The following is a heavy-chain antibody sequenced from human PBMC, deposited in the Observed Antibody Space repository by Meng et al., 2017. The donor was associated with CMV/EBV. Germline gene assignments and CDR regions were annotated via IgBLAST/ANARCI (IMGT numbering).Heavy chain of an antibody. D-gene: IGHD4-17*01. CDR1: GFTFSSYA. CDR3: AKVYYGDYGLVDY. J-gene: IGHJ4*02. Sequence: GESLKISCAASGFTFSSYAMHWVRQAPGKGLEWVAVISYDGSNKYYADSVKGRFTISRDNSKNTLYLQMNSLRAEDTAVYYCAKVYYGDYGLVDYWGQGTLVTVSS. V-gene: IGHV3-30-3*01. CDR2: ISYDGSNK.